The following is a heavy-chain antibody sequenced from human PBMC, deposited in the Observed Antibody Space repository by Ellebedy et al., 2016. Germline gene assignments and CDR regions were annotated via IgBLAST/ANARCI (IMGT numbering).Heavy chain of an antibody. CDR3: ARGWFGVDY. CDR2: FSTDGSGT. CDR1: GSTFSTYW. Sequence: HTGGSLRLSCAAAGSTFSTYWMHWVRHAPGKGLVWVSRFSTDGSGTFYADSVKGRFTISRDNAKNTLYLEMNSLTVDDTAVYYCARGWFGVDYWGQGTLVTVSS. J-gene: IGHJ4*02. V-gene: IGHV3-74*01. D-gene: IGHD3-10*01.